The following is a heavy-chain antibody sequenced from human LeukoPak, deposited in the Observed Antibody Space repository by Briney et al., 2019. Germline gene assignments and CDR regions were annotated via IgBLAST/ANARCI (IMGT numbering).Heavy chain of an antibody. CDR2: INPNTGGT. Sequence: GASVKVSCKASGYTFTGYYMHWVRQAPGQGLEWMGWINPNTGGTNYTQKFQGRVTMTRDTSISTAYMELSRLKSDDTALFYCVSYYFDFWGQGTLVTVSS. D-gene: IGHD3-10*01. CDR1: GYTFTGYY. J-gene: IGHJ4*02. V-gene: IGHV1-2*02. CDR3: VSYYFDF.